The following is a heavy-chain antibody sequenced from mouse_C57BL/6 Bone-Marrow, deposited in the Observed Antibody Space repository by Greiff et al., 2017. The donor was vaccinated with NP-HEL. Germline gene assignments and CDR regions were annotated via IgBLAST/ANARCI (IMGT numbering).Heavy chain of an antibody. CDR2: ISGGGGHT. J-gene: IGHJ4*01. D-gene: IGHD1-1*01. V-gene: IGHV5-9*01. Sequence: EVKLVESGGGLVKPGGSLKLSCAASGFTFSSYTMSWVRQTPEKRLEWVATISGGGGHTYYPDSVKGRFTISRDNAKNTLYLQMSSLRSEDTALYYCARGRITTVVPYAMDYWGQGTSVTVSS. CDR3: ARGRITTVVPYAMDY. CDR1: GFTFSSYT.